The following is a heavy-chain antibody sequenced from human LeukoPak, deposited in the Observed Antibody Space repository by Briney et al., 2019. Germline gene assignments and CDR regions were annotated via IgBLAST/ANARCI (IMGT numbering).Heavy chain of an antibody. CDR1: GYTFTSYD. D-gene: IGHD6-6*01. Sequence: ATVKVSCKASGYTFTSYDINWVRQATGQGLEWMGWMNPNSGNTGYAQKFQGRVTMTRNTSISTAYMELSSLRSEDTAVYYCARAGSRQLGRGPKYYYYYMDVWGKGTTVTVSS. J-gene: IGHJ6*03. V-gene: IGHV1-8*01. CDR2: MNPNSGNT. CDR3: ARAGSRQLGRGPKYYYYYMDV.